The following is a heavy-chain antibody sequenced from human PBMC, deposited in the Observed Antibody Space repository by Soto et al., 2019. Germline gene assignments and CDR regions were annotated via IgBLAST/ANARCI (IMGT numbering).Heavy chain of an antibody. CDR3: ARDSATGGMDV. V-gene: IGHV3-33*01. Sequence: GGSLRLSCAASGFTFSSYGMHWVRQAPGKGLERVAVIWYDGSNKYYAGSVKGRFTISRDNSKNTLYLQMNSLRAEDTAVYYCARDSATGGMDVWGQGTTVTVSS. D-gene: IGHD4-4*01. CDR2: IWYDGSNK. J-gene: IGHJ6*02. CDR1: GFTFSSYG.